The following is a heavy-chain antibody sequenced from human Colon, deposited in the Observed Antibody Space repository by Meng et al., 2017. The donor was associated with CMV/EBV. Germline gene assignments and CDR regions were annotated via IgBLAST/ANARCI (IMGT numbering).Heavy chain of an antibody. CDR3: ARDLVGVVIMPLYYYGMDV. D-gene: IGHD3-3*01. V-gene: IGHV3-48*04. Sequence: GESLKISCAASGFTFSSYSMNWVRQAPGKGLEWVSYISSSSSTIYYADSVKSRFTISRDNAKNSLYLQMNSLRAEDTAVYYCARDLVGVVIMPLYYYGMDVWGQGTTVTVSS. J-gene: IGHJ6*02. CDR2: ISSSSSTI. CDR1: GFTFSSYS.